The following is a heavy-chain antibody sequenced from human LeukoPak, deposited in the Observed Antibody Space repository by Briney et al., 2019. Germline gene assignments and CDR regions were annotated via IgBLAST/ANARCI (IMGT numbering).Heavy chain of an antibody. D-gene: IGHD2-15*01. CDR2: ISAYNGNT. V-gene: IGHV1-18*01. CDR3: ARVYCSGGSCYYGPYFDY. J-gene: IGHJ4*02. CDR1: GYTFTSYG. Sequence: ASVKVSCKASGYTFTSYGISWVRQAPGQGPEWMGWISAYNGNTNYAQKLQGRVTMTTDTSTSTAYMELRSLRSDDTAVYYCARVYCSGGSCYYGPYFDYWAREPWSPSPQ.